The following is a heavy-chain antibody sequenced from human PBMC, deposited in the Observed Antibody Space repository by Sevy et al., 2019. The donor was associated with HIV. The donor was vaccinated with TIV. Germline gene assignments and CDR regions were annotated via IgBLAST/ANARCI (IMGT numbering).Heavy chain of an antibody. D-gene: IGHD3-16*02. Sequence: GGSLRLSCAASGFAFSTHGMHWVRQAPGKGLEWVAVVSFDGNIKYYVDSVKGRFTISRDNSKNTLYLQMNSLRAEDTAIYYCVRDWGDYHHYPSDYWGQGTLVTVSS. CDR2: VSFDGNIK. CDR3: VRDWGDYHHYPSDY. V-gene: IGHV3-30*03. J-gene: IGHJ4*02. CDR1: GFAFSTHG.